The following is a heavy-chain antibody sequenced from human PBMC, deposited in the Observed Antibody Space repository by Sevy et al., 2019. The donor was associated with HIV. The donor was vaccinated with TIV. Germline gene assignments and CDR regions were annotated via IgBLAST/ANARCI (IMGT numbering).Heavy chain of an antibody. CDR3: ATYGSGSPWKISDY. V-gene: IGHV3-7*03. CDR1: GFTFCSYW. J-gene: IGHJ4*02. Sequence: GGSLRLSCAASGFTFCSYWMSWVRQAPGKGLEWVANIKEDGSEKYYVDSVKGRFTVSRDNAKNSLYLQMDSLRVEDTAVYYCATYGSGSPWKISDYWGQGTLVTVSS. CDR2: IKEDGSEK. D-gene: IGHD3-10*01.